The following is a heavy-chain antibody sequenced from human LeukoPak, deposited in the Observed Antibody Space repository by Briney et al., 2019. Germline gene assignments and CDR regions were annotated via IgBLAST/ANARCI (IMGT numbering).Heavy chain of an antibody. J-gene: IGHJ4*02. V-gene: IGHV2-5*01. CDR3: AHNVRAHYYDSSGYIDY. CDR1: GFSLSTSGVG. Sequence: SGPTLVKPTQTLTLTCTFSGFSLSTSGVGVGWIRQPPGKALEWLALIYWNDDKRYSPSLKSRLTITKDTSKNQVVLTMTNMDPVDTATYYCAHNVRAHYYDSSGYIDYWGRGTLVTVSS. CDR2: IYWNDDK. D-gene: IGHD3-22*01.